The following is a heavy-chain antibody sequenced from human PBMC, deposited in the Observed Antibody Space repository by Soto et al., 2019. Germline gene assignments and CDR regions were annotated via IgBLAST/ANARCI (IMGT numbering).Heavy chain of an antibody. J-gene: IGHJ4*02. CDR1: GASISRDDYY. D-gene: IGHD3-9*01. CDR2: IYSSGNS. Sequence: QVQLQESGPGLVKPSQTLSLTCSVSGASISRDDYYWSWIRQHPGKGLEWIAYIYSSGNSYYNQSLSSRVAISLDTSKNQFSLRLSSVTAADTGVYYCASALTGDYVGFDYWGQGTPATVSS. CDR3: ASALTGDYVGFDY. V-gene: IGHV4-31*03.